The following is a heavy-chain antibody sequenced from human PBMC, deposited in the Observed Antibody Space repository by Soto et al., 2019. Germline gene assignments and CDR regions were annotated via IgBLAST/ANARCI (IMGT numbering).Heavy chain of an antibody. J-gene: IGHJ4*02. CDR1: GYTFTSYG. V-gene: IGHV1-18*04. CDR2: IRAYNGYT. CDR3: ARASDGYRSGWYVGYFDF. D-gene: IGHD6-19*01. Sequence: GASVKVSCTASGYTFTSYGISWVRQAPGQGLEWMGWIRAYNGYTNYAQKFQGRVTVTTDTSTSTAYMELRNLISDDTAIYYCARASDGYRSGWYVGYFDFWGQGTLVTVSS.